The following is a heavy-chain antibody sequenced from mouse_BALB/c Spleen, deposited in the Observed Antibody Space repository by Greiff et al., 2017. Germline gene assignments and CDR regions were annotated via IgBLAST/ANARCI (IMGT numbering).Heavy chain of an antibody. V-gene: IGHV14-4*02. CDR1: GFNINDYY. Sequence: EVQLQQSGAELVRPGASVKLSCTASGFNINDYYMHWVKQRPEQGLEWIGWIDPENGDTEYAPKFQGKATMTADTSSNTAYLQLSSLTSEDTAVYCCTEDETGAMDYWGQGTSVTVSS. D-gene: IGHD3-2*01. CDR3: TEDETGAMDY. J-gene: IGHJ4*01. CDR2: IDPENGDT.